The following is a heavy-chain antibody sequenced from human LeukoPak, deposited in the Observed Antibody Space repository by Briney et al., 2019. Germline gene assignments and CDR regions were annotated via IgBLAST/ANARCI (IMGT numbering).Heavy chain of an antibody. CDR2: IHYSGSS. CDR3: ALAPNSNWFDF. Sequence: PSETLSLTCTVSGDSTSNFYWNWIWQSPGKGLEWIGNIHYSGSSVYNPSLKSRGTISIDTSRRQFFLKLNSVTAADTAVYFCALAPNSNWFDFWGPGTLVTVSS. V-gene: IGHV4-59*03. D-gene: IGHD2-8*01. J-gene: IGHJ5*01. CDR1: GDSTSNFY.